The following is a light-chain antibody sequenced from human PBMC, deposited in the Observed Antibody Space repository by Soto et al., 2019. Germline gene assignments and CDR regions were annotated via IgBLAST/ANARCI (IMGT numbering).Light chain of an antibody. CDR2: QDS. CDR3: QAWDSSTVV. Sequence: SNELTQPPSVSVSPGQTASITCSGDKLGDKYACWYQQKPGQSPVLVIYQDSKRPSGIPERFSGSNSGNTATLTISGTQAMDEADYYSQAWDSSTVVFGGGTKLTVL. CDR1: KLGDKY. V-gene: IGLV3-1*01. J-gene: IGLJ2*01.